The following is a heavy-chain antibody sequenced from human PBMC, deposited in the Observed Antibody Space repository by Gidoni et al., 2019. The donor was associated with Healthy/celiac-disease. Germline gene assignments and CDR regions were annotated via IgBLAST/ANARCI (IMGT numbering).Heavy chain of an antibody. CDR2: IYHSGST. J-gene: IGHJ6*02. CDR1: GGSLSSSNW. D-gene: IGHD2-21*02. Sequence: QVQLQESGPGLVKPSGTLSLTCAVSGGSLSSSNWWSWFRQPPGKGLEWIGEIYHSGSTNYNPSLKSRVTISVDKSKNQFSLKLSSVTAADTAVYYCARRPHIVVVTAIKNYYYYGMDVWGQGTTVTVSS. CDR3: ARRPHIVVVTAIKNYYYYGMDV. V-gene: IGHV4-4*02.